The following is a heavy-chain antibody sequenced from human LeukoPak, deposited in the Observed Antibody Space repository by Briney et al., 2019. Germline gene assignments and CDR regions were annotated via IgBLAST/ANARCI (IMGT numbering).Heavy chain of an antibody. V-gene: IGHV4-59*08. CDR3: ARQSTPFYGGHFDS. CDR2: IYYSGST. J-gene: IGHJ4*02. CDR1: GGSISGYY. D-gene: IGHD4-23*01. Sequence: PSETLSLTCTVSGGSISGYYWSWIRQPPGKGLEWIGYIYYSGSTNYNPSLKSRVTISVDTSKNHFSLNLKSVTAADTAVYYCARQSTPFYGGHFDSWGQGNLVTVSS.